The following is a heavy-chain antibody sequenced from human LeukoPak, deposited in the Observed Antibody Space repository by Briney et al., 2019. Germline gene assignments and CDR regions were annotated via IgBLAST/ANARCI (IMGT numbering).Heavy chain of an antibody. D-gene: IGHD6-19*01. Sequence: PSGTLSLTCTVSGGXISSYYWSWIRQPPGKGLEWIGYIYYSGSTNYNPSLKSRVTISVDTSKNQFSLKLSSVTAADTAVYYCARGRFTVAGTRYYYYGMDVWGQGTTVTVSS. V-gene: IGHV4-59*01. CDR3: ARGRFTVAGTRYYYYGMDV. CDR2: IYYSGST. CDR1: GGXISSYY. J-gene: IGHJ6*02.